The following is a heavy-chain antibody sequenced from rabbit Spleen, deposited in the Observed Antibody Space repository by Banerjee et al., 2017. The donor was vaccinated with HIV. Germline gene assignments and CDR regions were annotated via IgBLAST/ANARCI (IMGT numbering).Heavy chain of an antibody. J-gene: IGHJ4*01. V-gene: IGHV1S45*01. CDR3: ARDLVGVIGWNFGW. CDR1: GFDFSTYG. CDR2: INASTGKP. Sequence: QEQLKESGGGLVQPGGSLKLSCKASGFDFSTYGVSWVRQAPGKGLEWIACINASTGKPVYATWAKGRFTISRTSSTTVTLRMTSLTAADRATYFCARDLVGVIGWNFGWWGQGTLVTVS. D-gene: IGHD1-1*01.